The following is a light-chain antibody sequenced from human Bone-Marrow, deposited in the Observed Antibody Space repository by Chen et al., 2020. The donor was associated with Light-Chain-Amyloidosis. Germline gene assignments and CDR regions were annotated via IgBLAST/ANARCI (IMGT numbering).Light chain of an antibody. CDR1: SGSIATNY. V-gene: IGLV6-57*01. Sequence: NFMLTQPHSVSESPGKTVLISCIRSSGSIATNYVQWYQQRPGSSPTPVIYEDDERPPGVPDRFSGAIDRSSNSASLTISGLKTEDEADYYCQSYQGSSQGVFGGGTKLTVL. J-gene: IGLJ3*02. CDR2: EDD. CDR3: QSYQGSSQGV.